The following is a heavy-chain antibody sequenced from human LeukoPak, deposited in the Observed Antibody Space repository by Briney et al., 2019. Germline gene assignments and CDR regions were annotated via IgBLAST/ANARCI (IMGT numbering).Heavy chain of an antibody. J-gene: IGHJ4*02. V-gene: IGHV4-34*01. Sequence: NLSETLSLTCAVYGGSFSGYYWSWIRQPPGKGLEWIGEINHSGSTNYNPSLKSRVTISIDTSKNQFPLKLRSVTAADTAVYYCARGSSSWSDFDSWGQGTLVTVSS. CDR2: INHSGST. CDR3: ARGSSSWSDFDS. CDR1: GGSFSGYY. D-gene: IGHD6-13*01.